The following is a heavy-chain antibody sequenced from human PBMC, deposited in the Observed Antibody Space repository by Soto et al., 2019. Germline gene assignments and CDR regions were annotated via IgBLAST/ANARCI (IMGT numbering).Heavy chain of an antibody. V-gene: IGHV1-18*01. CDR2: VTGYDGNA. CDR3: ARTTHEAPTFDY. J-gene: IGHJ4*02. CDR1: GYTFSNYG. Sequence: QVQLVQSGAEVKKSGASMKVSCKASGYTFSNYGIRWVRQDPGQGLEWMGWVTGYDGNANYAQRFQGRVTMTTDTSTNTAYMDLRRLSSDDKAVYYCARTTHEAPTFDYWGQGTLVTVSS.